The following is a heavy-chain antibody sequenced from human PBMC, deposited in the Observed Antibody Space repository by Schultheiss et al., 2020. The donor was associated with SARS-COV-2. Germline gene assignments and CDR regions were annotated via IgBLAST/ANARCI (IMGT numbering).Heavy chain of an antibody. D-gene: IGHD2-15*01. J-gene: IGHJ5*02. CDR1: GGSISSYY. CDR2: IYYSGST. Sequence: SETLSLTCTVSGGSISSYYWSWIRQPPGKGLEWIGYIYYSGSTYYNPSLKSRVTISVDTSKNQFSLKLSSVTAADTAVYYCARQGPLYCSGGSCYSPHNWFDPWGQGTLVTVSS. CDR3: ARQGPLYCSGGSCYSPHNWFDP. V-gene: IGHV4-59*08.